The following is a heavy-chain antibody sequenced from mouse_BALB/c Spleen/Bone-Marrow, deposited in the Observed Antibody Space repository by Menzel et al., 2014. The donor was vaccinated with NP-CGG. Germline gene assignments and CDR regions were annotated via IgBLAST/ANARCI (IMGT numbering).Heavy chain of an antibody. V-gene: IGHV5-6*01. CDR1: GFTFSSYG. D-gene: IGHD4-1*02. Sequence: EVKLMESGGDLVKPGGSLKLSCAASGFTFSSYGMSWVRQTPDKRLEWVATINNGGTYTYYPGSVKGRFTISRDNAKNTLYLQMSSLKSEDTAMYYCALNWDSAYWGQGTLVTVSA. CDR2: INNGGTYT. J-gene: IGHJ3*01. CDR3: ALNWDSAY.